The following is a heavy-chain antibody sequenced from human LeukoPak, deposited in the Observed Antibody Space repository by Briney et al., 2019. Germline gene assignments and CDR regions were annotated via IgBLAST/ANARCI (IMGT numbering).Heavy chain of an antibody. J-gene: IGHJ4*02. CDR3: AIAPFVVVAAATYFDY. V-gene: IGHV3-30*02. D-gene: IGHD2-15*01. CDR1: GFMFSSYG. Sequence: SGGSLRLSCAASGFMFSSYGMHWVRQAPGKGLEWVAFIWYDGSNKYYADSVKGRFTISRDNSKNTLYLQMNSLRAEDTAIYYCAIAPFVVVAAATYFDYWGQGTLVTVSS. CDR2: IWYDGSNK.